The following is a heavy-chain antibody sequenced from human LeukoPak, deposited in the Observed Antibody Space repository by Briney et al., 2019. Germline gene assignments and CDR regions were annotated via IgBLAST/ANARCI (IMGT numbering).Heavy chain of an antibody. J-gene: IGHJ6*02. D-gene: IGHD3-10*01. Sequence: HAGGSLRLSCAASGFTFSSYGMHWVRQAPGKGLEWVAVIWYDGSNKYYADSVKGRFTISRDNSKNTLYLQMNSLRAEDTAVYYCARDMGLGYYYGMDVWGQGTTVTVSS. CDR3: ARDMGLGYYYGMDV. CDR1: GFTFSSYG. V-gene: IGHV3-33*01. CDR2: IWYDGSNK.